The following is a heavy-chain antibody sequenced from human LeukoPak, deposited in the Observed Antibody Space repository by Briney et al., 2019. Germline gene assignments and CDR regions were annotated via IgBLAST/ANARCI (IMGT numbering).Heavy chain of an antibody. J-gene: IGHJ4*02. D-gene: IGHD3-16*01. CDR2: IYHSGST. CDR3: ARVLLYDYVRWSSPQGPDY. CDR1: GGSISSDDYY. V-gene: IGHV4-30-4*08. Sequence: SQTLSFTCTGSGGSISSDDYYWSSICQPPGKGLEWVGHIYHSGSTYYNPSLKSRITISVDTSENKFSLKMRFATAADTAVYYCARVLLYDYVRWSSPQGPDYWGQGTLVTVSS.